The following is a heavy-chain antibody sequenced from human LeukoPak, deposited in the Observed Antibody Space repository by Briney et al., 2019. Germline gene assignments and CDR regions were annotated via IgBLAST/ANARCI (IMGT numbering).Heavy chain of an antibody. CDR1: GYTFTSYG. Sequence: ASVKVSCKASGYTFTSYGISWVRQAPGQGLEWMGWISGYNGNTNYAQKFQGRVTMTRDTSTSTVYMELSSLRSEDTAVYYCAGAPPPHYYDSSGPRVPGAFDIWGQGTMVTVSS. D-gene: IGHD3-22*01. CDR3: AGAPPPHYYDSSGPRVPGAFDI. CDR2: ISGYNGNT. V-gene: IGHV1-18*01. J-gene: IGHJ3*02.